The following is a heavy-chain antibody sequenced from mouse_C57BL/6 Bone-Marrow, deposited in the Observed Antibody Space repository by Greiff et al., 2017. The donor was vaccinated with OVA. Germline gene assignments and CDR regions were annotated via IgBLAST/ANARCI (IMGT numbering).Heavy chain of an antibody. CDR1: GYTFTDYE. CDR2: IDPETGGT. V-gene: IGHV1-15*01. Sequence: QVQLKQSGAELVRPGASVTLSCKASGYTFTDYEMHWVKQTPVHGLEWIGAIDPETGGTAYNQKFKGKAILTADKSSSTAYMELRSLTSEDSAVYYCTIYYDYDQDFDYWGQGTTLTVSS. CDR3: TIYYDYDQDFDY. J-gene: IGHJ2*01. D-gene: IGHD2-4*01.